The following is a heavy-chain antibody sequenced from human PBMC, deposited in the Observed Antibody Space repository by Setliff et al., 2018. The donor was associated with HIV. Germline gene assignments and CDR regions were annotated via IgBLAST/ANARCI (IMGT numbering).Heavy chain of an antibody. Sequence: ASVKVSCKASGYTFTSYDINWVRQATGQGLEWMGWMNPNSGNTGYAQKFQGRVAVTRDTSTSTVYMELSGLKSEDTAMYYCARGKQMSRRSDAFDIWGQGTKVTVSS. CDR1: GYTFTSYD. CDR2: MNPNSGNT. CDR3: ARGKQMSRRSDAFDI. V-gene: IGHV1-8*02. D-gene: IGHD6-6*01. J-gene: IGHJ3*02.